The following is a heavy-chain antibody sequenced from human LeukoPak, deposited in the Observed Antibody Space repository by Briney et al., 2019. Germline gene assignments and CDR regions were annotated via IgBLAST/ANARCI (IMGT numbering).Heavy chain of an antibody. CDR1: GFTFSSYG. CDR2: IRYDGSNR. J-gene: IGHJ4*02. Sequence: GGSLRLSCAASGFTFSSYGIHWVRLAPGKGLEWVAFIRYDGSNRYYADSVRGRFTISRDNSKNTLYLQMNLRADDTAVYYCAKSYRSGWYRGVIDYWGQGTLVAVSS. V-gene: IGHV3-30*02. CDR3: AKSYRSGWYRGVIDY. D-gene: IGHD6-13*01.